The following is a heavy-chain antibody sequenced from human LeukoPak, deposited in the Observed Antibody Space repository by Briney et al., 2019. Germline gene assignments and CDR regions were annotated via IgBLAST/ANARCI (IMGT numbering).Heavy chain of an antibody. D-gene: IGHD6-13*01. CDR1: GGSISSYY. J-gene: IGHJ5*02. Sequence: SETLSLTCSVSGGSISSYYWNWIRQPPGKVLEWIGYIYYSGSTNYNPSLKSRVTISVDTSKNQFSLKLSSVTAADTAVYYCARLAAPASGFDPWGQGTLVTVSS. CDR3: ARLAAPASGFDP. CDR2: IYYSGST. V-gene: IGHV4-59*01.